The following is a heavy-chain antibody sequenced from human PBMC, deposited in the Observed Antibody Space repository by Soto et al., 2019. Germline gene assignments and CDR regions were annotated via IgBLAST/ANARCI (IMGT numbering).Heavy chain of an antibody. CDR3: ARSGGLCSGGSCYPQWFDS. CDR2: ISAGGTT. Sequence: GGSLRLSCAASGFTFSSYSMDWVRQAPGKGLDWVSTISAGGTTFYADSVKGQFTISRDNSKSTLYLQMNSLRADDTAVYYCARSGGLCSGGSCYPQWFDSWGQGTRVTVSS. D-gene: IGHD2-15*01. CDR1: GFTFSSYS. J-gene: IGHJ5*01. V-gene: IGHV3-23*01.